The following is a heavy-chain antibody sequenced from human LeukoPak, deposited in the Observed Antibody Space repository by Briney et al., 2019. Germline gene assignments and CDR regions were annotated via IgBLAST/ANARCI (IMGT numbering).Heavy chain of an antibody. V-gene: IGHV4-34*01. D-gene: IGHD7-27*01. Sequence: PSETLSLTCAVYGGSFNGYYWSWIRQPPGKGLEWIGEVNHSGRANCNPSLKSRATITADTSKNQFSLKVTSMTGADTATHYCARHLTGERAFDIWGQGTLVTVSS. J-gene: IGHJ3*02. CDR3: ARHLTGERAFDI. CDR2: VNHSGRA. CDR1: GGSFNGYY.